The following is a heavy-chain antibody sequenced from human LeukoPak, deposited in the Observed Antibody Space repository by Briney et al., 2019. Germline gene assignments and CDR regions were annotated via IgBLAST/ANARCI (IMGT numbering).Heavy chain of an antibody. V-gene: IGHV3-73*01. CDR3: AWAGGNLLLLDF. CDR2: VRSNENNYAT. Sequence: GGSLRLSCAASGSLISGSAMHWVRQVSGKGLQWIGRVRSNENNYATTYGASMEGRFTISRDDSKNTAYLQMDSLKTEATAVYYCAWAGGNLLLLDFWGRGTLVTVSS. D-gene: IGHD2-15*01. CDR1: GSLISGSA. J-gene: IGHJ4*02.